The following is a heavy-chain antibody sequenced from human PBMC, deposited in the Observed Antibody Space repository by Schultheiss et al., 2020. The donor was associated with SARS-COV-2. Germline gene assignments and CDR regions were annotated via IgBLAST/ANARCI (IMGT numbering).Heavy chain of an antibody. CDR2: INHSGST. J-gene: IGHJ3*02. D-gene: IGHD6-25*01. CDR1: GGSISSGGYS. V-gene: IGHV4-30-2*01. Sequence: LRLSCAVSGGSISSGGYSWSWIRQPPGKGLEWIGEINHSGSTNYNPSLKSRVTISVDTSKNQFSLKLSSVTAADTTVYYCARERLASEAFDIWGQGTMVTVSS. CDR3: ARERLASEAFDI.